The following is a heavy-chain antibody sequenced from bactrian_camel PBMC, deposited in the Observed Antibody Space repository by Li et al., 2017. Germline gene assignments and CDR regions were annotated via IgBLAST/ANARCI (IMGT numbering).Heavy chain of an antibody. CDR1: GNIASSYC. Sequence: HVQLVESGGGSMQAGGSLRLSCAASGNIASSYCMGWFRQAPGKEREGVAAIYIGGSSIFYVDSVKGRFTISRDNAKNTLYLQMNSLKPEDTAMYYCATAYVGWGGRISDPNDYKYWGQGTQVTVS. J-gene: IGHJ4*01. V-gene: IGHV3S54*01. D-gene: IGHD5*01. CDR3: ATAYVGWGGRISDPNDYKY. CDR2: IYIGGSSI.